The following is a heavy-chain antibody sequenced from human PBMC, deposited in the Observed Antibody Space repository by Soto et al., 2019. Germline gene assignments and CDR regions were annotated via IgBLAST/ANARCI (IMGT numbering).Heavy chain of an antibody. Sequence: SETLSLTCTVSGGSISSSSYYWSWIRQPPGKGLEWIGYIYYSGSTYYNPSLKSRVTISVDTSKNQFSLKLSSVTAADTAVYYCARGGAGYYDSSGYYPSRVAFDIWGQGTMVTVSS. CDR3: ARGGAGYYDSSGYYPSRVAFDI. CDR1: GGSISSSSYY. CDR2: IYYSGST. J-gene: IGHJ3*02. D-gene: IGHD3-22*01. V-gene: IGHV4-30-4*01.